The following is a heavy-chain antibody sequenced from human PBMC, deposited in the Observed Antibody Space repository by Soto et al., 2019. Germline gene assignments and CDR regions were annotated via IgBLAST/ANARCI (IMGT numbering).Heavy chain of an antibody. Sequence: GGSLRLSCAASGFTFSSYSMNWVRQAPGKGLEWVSYISSSSSPIYYADSVKGRFTISRDNAKNSLFLQMNSLRDEDTAVYYCARDGGDYYDGSGGEYFQHWGQGTLVTVSS. V-gene: IGHV3-48*02. J-gene: IGHJ1*01. D-gene: IGHD3-22*01. CDR2: ISSSSSPI. CDR1: GFTFSSYS. CDR3: ARDGGDYYDGSGGEYFQH.